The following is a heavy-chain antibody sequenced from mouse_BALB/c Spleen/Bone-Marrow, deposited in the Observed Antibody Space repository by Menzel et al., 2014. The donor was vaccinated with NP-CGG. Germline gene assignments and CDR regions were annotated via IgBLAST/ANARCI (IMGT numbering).Heavy chain of an antibody. CDR1: GFTFSSYG. CDR3: ARQAGGSGYFDY. V-gene: IGHV5-9-2*01. J-gene: IGHJ2*01. CDR2: ISGGGSYT. Sequence: DVKLVESGGGLVKPGGSLKLSCAASGFTFSSYGMSWVRQTPEKRLEWVATISGGGSYTYYPDSVKGRFTISRDNAKSNLYLQMSSLRSEDTALYYCARQAGGSGYFDYWGQGTTLTVSS. D-gene: IGHD1-1*01.